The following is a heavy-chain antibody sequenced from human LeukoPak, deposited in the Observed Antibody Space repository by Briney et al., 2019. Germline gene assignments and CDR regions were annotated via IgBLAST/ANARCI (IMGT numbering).Heavy chain of an antibody. CDR1: GGSISSGGYY. CDR2: IYYSGST. V-gene: IGHV4-31*03. CDR3: AKLTSVHRAFDY. D-gene: IGHD5-24*01. J-gene: IGHJ4*02. Sequence: SETLSLTCTVSGGSISSGGYYWSWIRQHPGKGLEWIGYIYYSGSTYYNPSLKSRVTISVDTSKNQFSLKLSSVTAADTAVYYCAKLTSVHRAFDYWGQGTLVTVSS.